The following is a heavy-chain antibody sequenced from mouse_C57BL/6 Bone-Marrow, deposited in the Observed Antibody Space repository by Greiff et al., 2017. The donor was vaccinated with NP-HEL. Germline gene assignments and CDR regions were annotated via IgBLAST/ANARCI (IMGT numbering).Heavy chain of an antibody. CDR3: ARSGGFITTVVDLYYFDY. Sequence: QVQLQQSGAELVRPGTSVKMSCKASGYTFTNYWIGWAKQRPGHGLEWIGDIYPGGGYTNYNEKFKGKATLTADKSSSTAYMQFSSLTSEDSAIYYCARSGGFITTVVDLYYFDYWGQGTTLTVSS. J-gene: IGHJ2*01. CDR1: GYTFTNYW. D-gene: IGHD1-1*01. V-gene: IGHV1-63*01. CDR2: IYPGGGYT.